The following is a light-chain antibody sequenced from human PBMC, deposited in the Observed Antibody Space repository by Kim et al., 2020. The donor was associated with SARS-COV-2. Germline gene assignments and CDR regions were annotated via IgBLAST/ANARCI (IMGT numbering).Light chain of an antibody. V-gene: IGKV3-20*01. J-gene: IGKJ4*01. CDR3: QQYGSSPLT. CDR2: GAS. CDR1: QSFSNTF. Sequence: LSPGERATLSCRASQSFSNTFLAWYQQKPGQAPRLLIYGASSRATGIPDRFSGSGSETDFTLTISRLEPEDFAVYYCQQYGSSPLTFGGGTKVEI.